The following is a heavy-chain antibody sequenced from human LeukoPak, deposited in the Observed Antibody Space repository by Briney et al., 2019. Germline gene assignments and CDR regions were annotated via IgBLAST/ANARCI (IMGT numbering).Heavy chain of an antibody. D-gene: IGHD5-18*01. J-gene: IGHJ4*02. V-gene: IGHV4-31*03. CDR1: GGSITSGGYY. Sequence: PSETLSLTCTVSGGSITSGGYYWSWIRQHPGKGLEWIGYIYNSGNTYCNPPLRSRVTMSVDTSKNQFSLTLSSVTAADTAVYYCARDFLSNRDTAPHFWGQGTLVIVSS. CDR2: IYNSGNT. CDR3: ARDFLSNRDTAPHF.